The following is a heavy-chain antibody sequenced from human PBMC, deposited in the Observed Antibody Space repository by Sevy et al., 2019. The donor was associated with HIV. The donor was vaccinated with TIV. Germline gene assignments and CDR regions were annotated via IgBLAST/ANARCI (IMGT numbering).Heavy chain of an antibody. D-gene: IGHD2-2*01. Sequence: GGSLRLSCAASGFTFSTYGMHWVRQAPGKGLEWVAFIRCDGTIQYYTDSVKGRLTISRDNSKNTLYLQMNSLRAEDTAGYFCAKVLHIVVVPAAIDYYYGMDVWGQGTTVTVSS. CDR2: IRCDGTIQ. J-gene: IGHJ6*02. CDR3: AKVLHIVVVPAAIDYYYGMDV. V-gene: IGHV3-30*02. CDR1: GFTFSTYG.